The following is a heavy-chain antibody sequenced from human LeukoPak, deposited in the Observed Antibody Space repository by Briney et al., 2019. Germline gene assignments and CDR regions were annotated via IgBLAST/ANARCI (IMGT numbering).Heavy chain of an antibody. J-gene: IGHJ4*02. V-gene: IGHV3-21*01. CDR3: ARDGPYSISVDY. Sequence: GGSLRLSCAASGFTFSSYSMNWVRQAPGKGLEWVSSISSSSSYIYYADSVKGRFTISRDNAKNSLYLQMNSLRAEDTAVYYCARDGPYSISVDYWGQGTLVTVSS. CDR1: GFTFSSYS. D-gene: IGHD6-6*01. CDR2: ISSSSSYI.